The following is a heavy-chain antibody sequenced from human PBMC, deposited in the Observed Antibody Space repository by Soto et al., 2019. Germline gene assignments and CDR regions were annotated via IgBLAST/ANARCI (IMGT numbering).Heavy chain of an antibody. CDR3: ARAFFGYNWNDEVRNFDY. CDR1: GFTFSSYS. J-gene: IGHJ4*02. CDR2: ISSSSTI. Sequence: PGGSLRLSCAASGFTFSSYSMNWVRQAPGKGLEWVSYISSSSTIYYADSVKGRFTISRDNAKNSLYLQMNSLRAEDTAVYYCARAFFGYNWNDEVRNFDYWGQGT. V-gene: IGHV3-48*01. D-gene: IGHD1-20*01.